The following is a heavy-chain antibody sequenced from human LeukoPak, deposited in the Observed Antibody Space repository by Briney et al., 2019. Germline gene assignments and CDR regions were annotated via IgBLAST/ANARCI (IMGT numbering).Heavy chain of an antibody. CDR2: IIPMARTA. CDR3: ARERSYETGMRAHYYFDY. V-gene: IGHV1-69*05. Sequence: ASVKVSCKSSGDTSNYAFSWVRQAPGPGLEWMGGIIPMARTAQYAQKLQGRVTITMDDSTRTAYMEVSSLRSDDTAVYFCARERSYETGMRAHYYFDYWGQGTLVTVSS. D-gene: IGHD3-3*01. J-gene: IGHJ4*02. CDR1: GDTSNYA.